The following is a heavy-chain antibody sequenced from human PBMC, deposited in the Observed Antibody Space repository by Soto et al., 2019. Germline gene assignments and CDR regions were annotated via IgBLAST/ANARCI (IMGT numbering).Heavy chain of an antibody. J-gene: IGHJ4*02. V-gene: IGHV4-31*03. CDR2: IRDSGST. CDR3: ARAMANYFDY. CDR1: GGSVSSDDYS. D-gene: IGHD2-8*01. Sequence: QVQLQESGPGLVKPSQTLSVTCTVSGGSVSSDDYSWSWIRQHPGKGLEWIGYIRDSGSTYYNPSLEGRVKISVDTSKNQCSLRLRSVTAADTAVYYCARAMANYFDYWGQGTLVTASS.